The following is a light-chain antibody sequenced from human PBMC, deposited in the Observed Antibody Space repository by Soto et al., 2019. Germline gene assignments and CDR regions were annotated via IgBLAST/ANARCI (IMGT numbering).Light chain of an antibody. CDR3: QQYHSWWT. Sequence: ETVLTQSPGTLSLSPGERATLFCRASQSVITNLAWYQQKPGQTPRVLIYGASTRAIGVPARFSGSGSGTEFTLTISYLKSEDFAGYYGQQYHSWWTFGQGTKVEVK. CDR2: GAS. J-gene: IGKJ1*01. V-gene: IGKV3-15*01. CDR1: QSVITN.